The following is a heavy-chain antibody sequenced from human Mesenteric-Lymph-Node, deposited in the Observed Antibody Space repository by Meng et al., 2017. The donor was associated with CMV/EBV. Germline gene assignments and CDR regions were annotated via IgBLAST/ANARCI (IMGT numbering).Heavy chain of an antibody. CDR1: GFTFTVHG. V-gene: IGHV3-33*01. CDR3: ARDSPIYCGGDCPHAFDI. D-gene: IGHD2-21*01. CDR2: ISFDGSKK. Sequence: GESLKISCPSSGFTFTVHGMHWVRQAPGQGLEWVAYISFDGSKKYYKDSVKGRFTIFRDNAKNSLYLLMDSLRAEDAAVYYCARDSPIYCGGDCPHAFDIWGQGTMVTVSS. J-gene: IGHJ3*02.